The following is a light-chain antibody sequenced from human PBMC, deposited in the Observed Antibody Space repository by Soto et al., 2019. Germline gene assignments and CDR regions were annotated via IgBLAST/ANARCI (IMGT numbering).Light chain of an antibody. CDR1: QGVGVY. CDR2: DAS. Sequence: EIVGTQSPARLSLSPFERATLSYSASQGVGVYFAWYQQKPAQVPRLLIYDASNRATGVPARFSGSGSGTHFTLTISSLEPEDFAVYYCLQRDKYPWTFGQGTKVDIK. V-gene: IGKV3-11*01. J-gene: IGKJ1*01. CDR3: LQRDKYPWT.